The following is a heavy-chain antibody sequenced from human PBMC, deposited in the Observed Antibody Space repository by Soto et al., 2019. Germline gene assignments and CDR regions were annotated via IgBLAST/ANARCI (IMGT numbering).Heavy chain of an antibody. V-gene: IGHV1-3*01. CDR3: ARERIAAAVLYNWFDP. Sequence: QVQLVQSGAEVKKPGASVKGSCKASGYTFTSYAMHWVRQAPGQRREGMGWINAGNGNTKYSQKFQGRVTITRDTSASTAYMELSSLSSEDTAVYYCARERIAAAVLYNWFDPWGQGTLVTVSS. J-gene: IGHJ5*02. CDR1: GYTFTSYA. D-gene: IGHD6-13*01. CDR2: INAGNGNT.